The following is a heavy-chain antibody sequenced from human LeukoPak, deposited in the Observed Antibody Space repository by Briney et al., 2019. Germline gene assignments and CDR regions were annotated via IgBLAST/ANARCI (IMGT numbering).Heavy chain of an antibody. Sequence: GGSLRLSCVASEFTARSNYMTWVRQAPGKGLEWVSILHTGGNTYNADSVKGRFTISRDDSKNTVYLQMNSLRAEDTAVYYCARVRITMLRGRNDFYYMDVWGKGTTVIVTS. CDR3: ARVRITMLRGRNDFYYMDV. CDR2: LHTGGNT. V-gene: IGHV3-53*01. CDR1: EFTARSNY. J-gene: IGHJ6*03. D-gene: IGHD3-10*01.